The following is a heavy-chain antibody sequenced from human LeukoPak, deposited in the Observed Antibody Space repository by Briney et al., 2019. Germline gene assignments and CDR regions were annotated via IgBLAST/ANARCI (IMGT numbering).Heavy chain of an antibody. D-gene: IGHD3-22*01. Sequence: SVKVSCKASGYTFTSYGISWVRQAPGQGLEWMGWISAYNGNTNYAQKLQGRVTMTTDTSTSTAYMELRSLRSEDTAVYYCARSRITYYYDSSCAYWGQGTLVTVSS. V-gene: IGHV1-18*01. CDR3: ARSRITYYYDSSCAY. CDR1: GYTFTSYG. J-gene: IGHJ4*02. CDR2: ISAYNGNT.